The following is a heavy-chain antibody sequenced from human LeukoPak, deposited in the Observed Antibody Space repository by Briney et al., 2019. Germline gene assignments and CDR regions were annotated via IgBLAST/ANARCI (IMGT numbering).Heavy chain of an antibody. CDR3: ANGPYYSLI. Sequence: GGSLRLSCAASGFTFSSYGMHWVRQAPGKGLEWVAVISYGGSNKYYADSVKGRFTISRDNSKNTLYLQMNSLRAEDTAVYYCANGPYYSLIWGQGTMVTVSS. CDR1: GFTFSSYG. D-gene: IGHD3-10*01. CDR2: ISYGGSNK. V-gene: IGHV3-30*18. J-gene: IGHJ3*02.